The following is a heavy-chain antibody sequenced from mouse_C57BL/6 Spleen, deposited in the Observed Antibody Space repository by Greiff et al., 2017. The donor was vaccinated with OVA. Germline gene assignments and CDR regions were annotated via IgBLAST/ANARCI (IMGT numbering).Heavy chain of an antibody. Sequence: QVQLQQPGAELVRPGSSVKLSCKASGYTFTSYWMDWVKQRPGQGLEWIGNIYPSDSETHYNQKFKDKATLTVDKSSSTAYMQLSSLTSEDSAVYYCAREEVGLFDYWGQGTTLTVSS. CDR2: IYPSDSET. D-gene: IGHD1-3*01. J-gene: IGHJ2*01. CDR3: AREEVGLFDY. CDR1: GYTFTSYW. V-gene: IGHV1-61*01.